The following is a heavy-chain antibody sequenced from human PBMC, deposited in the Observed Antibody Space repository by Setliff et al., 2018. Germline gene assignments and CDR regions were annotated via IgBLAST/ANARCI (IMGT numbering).Heavy chain of an antibody. Sequence: PGGSLRLSCAASGFTFSNAWMSWVRQAPGKGLEWVGRINSRTDGGTADYVVPVKGRFTISRDDSKNSLYLQMNSLKTEDTAVYYCTRARDRSGYWDFDYWGQGTLVTVSS. CDR1: GFTFSNAW. D-gene: IGHD3-3*01. J-gene: IGHJ4*02. CDR3: TRARDRSGYWDFDY. CDR2: INSRTDGGTA. V-gene: IGHV3-15*01.